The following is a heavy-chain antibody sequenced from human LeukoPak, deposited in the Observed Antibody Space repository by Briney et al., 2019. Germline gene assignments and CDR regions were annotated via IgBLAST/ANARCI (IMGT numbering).Heavy chain of an antibody. Sequence: PGGSLRLSCAASGFTFSRYWMSWVRQALGKGLEWVANIKQDGREKYYADSVKGRFTLSRDNTKNSLYLQMNSLRAEDTAVYYCARDADYGDLDYWGQGTLVTVSS. CDR2: IKQDGREK. J-gene: IGHJ4*02. V-gene: IGHV3-7*03. D-gene: IGHD4-17*01. CDR3: ARDADYGDLDY. CDR1: GFTFSRYW.